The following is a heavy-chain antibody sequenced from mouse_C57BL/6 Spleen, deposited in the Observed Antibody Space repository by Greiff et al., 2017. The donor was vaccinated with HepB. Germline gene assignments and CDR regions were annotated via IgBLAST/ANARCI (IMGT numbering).Heavy chain of an antibody. CDR2: INPYNGGT. CDR1: GYTFTDYY. Sequence: VQLKQSGPVLVKPGASVKMSCKASGYTFTDYYMNWVKQSHGKSLEWIGVINPYNGGTSYNQKFKGKATLTVDKSSSTAYMELNSLTSEDSAVYYCASSDYSPYYYAMDYWGQGTSVTVSS. D-gene: IGHD2-12*01. J-gene: IGHJ4*01. CDR3: ASSDYSPYYYAMDY. V-gene: IGHV1-19*01.